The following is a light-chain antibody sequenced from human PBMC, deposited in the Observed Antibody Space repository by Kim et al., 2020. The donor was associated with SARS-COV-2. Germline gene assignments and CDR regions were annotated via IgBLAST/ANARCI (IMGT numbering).Light chain of an antibody. CDR2: GKN. Sequence: SSELTQDPAVSVALGQTVRITCQGDSLRIYYASWYQQKPGQTPVLVIYGKNNRPSGIPDRFSGSSSGNTASLTITGAQAEDEANYYCNSRDSSGNHWVFGGGTQLTFL. CDR1: SLRIYY. CDR3: NSRDSSGNHWV. J-gene: IGLJ3*02. V-gene: IGLV3-19*01.